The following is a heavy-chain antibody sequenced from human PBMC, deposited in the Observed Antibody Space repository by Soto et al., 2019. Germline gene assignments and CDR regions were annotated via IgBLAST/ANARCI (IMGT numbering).Heavy chain of an antibody. CDR2: INHAGTT. Sequence: SETLSLTCDISGEYFSANYWSWIRQTPGKGLEWLGEINHAGTTDYNPSVEDRIIISADASKNQFSLKLTSVTAMDTAVYYCATGGLFASWGQGTLVTVSS. V-gene: IGHV4-34*01. CDR1: GEYFSANY. J-gene: IGHJ4*02. CDR3: ATGGLFAS.